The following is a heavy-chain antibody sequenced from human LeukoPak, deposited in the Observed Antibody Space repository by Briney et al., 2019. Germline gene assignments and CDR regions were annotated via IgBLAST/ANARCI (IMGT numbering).Heavy chain of an antibody. CDR1: GFTFSSYS. J-gene: IGHJ3*02. CDR3: AGGLATGIVGATTRDAFDI. V-gene: IGHV3-48*01. CDR2: ISGSSGTR. D-gene: IGHD1-26*01. Sequence: GSLRLSCAASGFTFSSYSMNWVRQAPGKGLEWVSYISGSSGTRYYADSVKGRFTISRDNAKNSLYLQMNSLRAEDTAVYYCAGGLATGIVGATTRDAFDIWGQGTMVTVSS.